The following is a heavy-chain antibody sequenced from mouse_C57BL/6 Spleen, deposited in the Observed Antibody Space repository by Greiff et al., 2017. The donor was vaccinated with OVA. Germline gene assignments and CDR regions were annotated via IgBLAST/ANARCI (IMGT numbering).Heavy chain of an antibody. J-gene: IGHJ4*01. CDR3: ARKGNYYAMDY. CDR1: GYSITSGYY. Sequence: EVKLQESGPGLVKPSQSLSLTCSVTGYSITSGYYWNWIRQFPGNKLEWMGYISYDGSNNYNPSLKNRISITRDPSKNQFFLKLNSVTTEDTATYYCARKGNYYAMDYWGQGTSVTVSS. D-gene: IGHD2-1*01. V-gene: IGHV3-6*01. CDR2: ISYDGSN.